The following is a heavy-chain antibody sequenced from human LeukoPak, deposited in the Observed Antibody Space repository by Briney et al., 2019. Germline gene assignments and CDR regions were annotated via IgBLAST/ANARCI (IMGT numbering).Heavy chain of an antibody. J-gene: IGHJ3*02. CDR3: ARDRGLGATKIGAFDI. CDR2: IYTSGST. V-gene: IGHV4-4*07. CDR1: GGSISSYY. Sequence: PSETLSLTCTVSGGSISSYYWSWIRQPTGKGLEWIGRIYTSGSTNYNPSLKSRVTMSVDTSKNQFSLKLSSVTAADTAVYYCARDRGLGATKIGAFDIWGQGTMVTVSS. D-gene: IGHD1-26*01.